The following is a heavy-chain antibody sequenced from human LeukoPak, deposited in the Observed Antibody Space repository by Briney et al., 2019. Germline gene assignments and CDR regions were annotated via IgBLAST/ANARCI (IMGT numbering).Heavy chain of an antibody. Sequence: PSETLSLTCTVSGGSFTYYYWSWIRQPPGKGLEWIGSIYHSGSTYYNPSLKSRVTISVDTSKNQFSLKLSSVTAADTAVYYCAGRGYSGYDGDPTAYYFDYWGQGTLVTVSS. CDR3: AGRGYSGYDGDPTAYYFDY. CDR2: IYHSGST. CDR1: GGSFTYYY. J-gene: IGHJ4*02. V-gene: IGHV4-59*04. D-gene: IGHD5-12*01.